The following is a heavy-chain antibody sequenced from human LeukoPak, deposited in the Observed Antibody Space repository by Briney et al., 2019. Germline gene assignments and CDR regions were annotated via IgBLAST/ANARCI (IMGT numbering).Heavy chain of an antibody. Sequence: PGGSLRLSCAASRFTFGSYGMTWVRQAPGKGLEWVSSISGHGGNSYYADSVKGRFTISRDNSKNTLYLQMNSLRAEDTAVYYCAKGTVGYDFWSGHYYYYGMDVWGQGTTVTVSS. CDR3: AKGTVGYDFWSGHYYYYGMDV. CDR2: ISGHGGNS. D-gene: IGHD3-3*01. V-gene: IGHV3-23*01. J-gene: IGHJ6*02. CDR1: RFTFGSYG.